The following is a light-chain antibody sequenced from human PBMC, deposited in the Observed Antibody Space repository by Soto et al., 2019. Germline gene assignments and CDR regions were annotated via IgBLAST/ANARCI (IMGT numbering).Light chain of an antibody. CDR2: EVD. V-gene: IGLV2-23*02. J-gene: IGLJ1*01. CDR1: SSDIGSYNL. CDR3: WAYAGSNSYV. Sequence: QSALTQPASLSGSPGQSITISCTGTSSDIGSYNLVSWYQQHPGKVPKVMIYEVDKRPSGVSNRFSGSKSGNTASLTISGLQAEDEADYYCWAYAGSNSYVVGTGTKVTAL.